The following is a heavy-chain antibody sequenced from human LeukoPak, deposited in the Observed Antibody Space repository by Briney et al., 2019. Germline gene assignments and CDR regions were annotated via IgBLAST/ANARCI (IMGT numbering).Heavy chain of an antibody. D-gene: IGHD2-2*02. CDR1: GFTFSSYA. CDR3: ARERGYCSSTSCYKSYYYMDV. CDR2: IKQDGSEK. Sequence: TGGSLRLSCAASGFTFSSYAMSRVRQAPGKGLEWVANIKQDGSEKYYVDSVKGRFTISRDNAKNSLYLQMNSLRAEDTAVYYCARERGYCSSTSCYKSYYYMDVWGKGTTVTVSS. J-gene: IGHJ6*03. V-gene: IGHV3-7*01.